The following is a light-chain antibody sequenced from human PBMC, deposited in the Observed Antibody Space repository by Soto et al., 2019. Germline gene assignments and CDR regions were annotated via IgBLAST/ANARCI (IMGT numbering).Light chain of an antibody. Sequence: QSALTQPASVSGSPGQSITISCTGTSSDVGGYNYVSLYQQHPGKAPKLMIYDVSNRPSGLSNRFSGSKSGNTASLTISGLQAEDEADYYCSSYTSSSTLASYVFGTGTRVTVL. V-gene: IGLV2-14*01. CDR2: DVS. J-gene: IGLJ1*01. CDR1: SSDVGGYNY. CDR3: SSYTSSSTLASYV.